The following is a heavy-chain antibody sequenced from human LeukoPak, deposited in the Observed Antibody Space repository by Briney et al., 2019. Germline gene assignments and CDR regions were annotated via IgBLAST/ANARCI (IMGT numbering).Heavy chain of an antibody. V-gene: IGHV3-23*01. CDR3: GKAPPIANNCTNGVCPPLDY. CDR1: GFTFSSYA. CDR2: NSDSGDYT. J-gene: IGHJ4*02. Sequence: GGSLRLSCAGSGFTFSSYAMSGGPEAPGRGLEGGSVNSDSGDYTSYADSARGRFTISRDNSRNPLYAQMISRRAEDTAVYCCGKAPPIANNCTNGVCPPLDYWGQGSLVTVSS. D-gene: IGHD2-8*01.